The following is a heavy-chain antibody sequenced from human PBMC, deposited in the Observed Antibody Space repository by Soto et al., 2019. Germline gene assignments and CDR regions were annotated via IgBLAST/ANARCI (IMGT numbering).Heavy chain of an antibody. D-gene: IGHD3-3*01. V-gene: IGHV1-69*13. CDR2: IIPIFGTA. J-gene: IGHJ6*02. Sequence: SVKVSCKASGGTFSSYAISWVRQAPGQGLEWMGGIIPIFGTANYAQKFQGRVTITADESTSTAYMGLSSLRSEDTAVYYCARDVTPGNYDFWSGYYHRYYYYYGMDVWGQGTTVTVSS. CDR3: ARDVTPGNYDFWSGYYHRYYYYYGMDV. CDR1: GGTFSSYA.